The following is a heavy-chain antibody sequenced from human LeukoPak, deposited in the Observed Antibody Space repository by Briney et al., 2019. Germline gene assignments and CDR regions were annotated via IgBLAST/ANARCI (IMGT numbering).Heavy chain of an antibody. CDR3: TCEDYVFY. V-gene: IGHV3-66*01. D-gene: IGHD4-17*01. CDR2: IYSGGST. Sequence: GGSLRPSCAASGFTVSSNYMSWVRQAPGRGLEWVSVIYSGGSTYYADSVKGRFTISRDNSKNTLYLQMNSLRAEDTAVYYCTCEDYVFYWGQGTLVTVSS. CDR1: GFTVSSNY. J-gene: IGHJ4*02.